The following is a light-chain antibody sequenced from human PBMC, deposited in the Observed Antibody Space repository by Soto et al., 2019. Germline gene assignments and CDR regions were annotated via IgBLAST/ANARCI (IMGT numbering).Light chain of an antibody. CDR2: EVT. V-gene: IGLV2-14*01. Sequence: QSVLTQPASVSGSPGQSITISCTGTSGDVGGYYYVSWYQQLPGKAPKLIIYEVTDRPSGVSNRFSGSKSGNTASLTISGLQAEDEAEYYSSSYTNINTRACVFGTGTKVTVL. CDR3: SSYTNINTRACV. J-gene: IGLJ1*01. CDR1: SGDVGGYYY.